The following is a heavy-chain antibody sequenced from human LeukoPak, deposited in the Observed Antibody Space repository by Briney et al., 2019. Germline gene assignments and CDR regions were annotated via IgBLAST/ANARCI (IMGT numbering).Heavy chain of an antibody. CDR2: ISSSSSYI. CDR3: ARDTAGYSSSSYYYYYGMDV. V-gene: IGHV3-21*01. Sequence: GGSLRLPCAASGFTFSSYSMNWVRQAPGKGLEWVSSISSSSSYIYYADSVKGRFTISRDNAKNSLYLQMNSLRAEDTAVYYCARDTAGYSSSSYYYYYGMDVWGQGTTVTVSS. J-gene: IGHJ6*02. CDR1: GFTFSSYS. D-gene: IGHD6-6*01.